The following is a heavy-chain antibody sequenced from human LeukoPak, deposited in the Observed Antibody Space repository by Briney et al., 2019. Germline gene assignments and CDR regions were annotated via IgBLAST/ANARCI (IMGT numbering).Heavy chain of an antibody. CDR1: GYDFTKYA. CDR3: ARGAYSSGRTTFDY. J-gene: IGHJ4*02. CDR2: IDAGNGRT. Sequence: ASVKVSCKASGYDFTKYAVQWVRQAPGQRLEWMGWIDAGNGRTKYSQDFQGRVTISRDTSASIAYMELSSLRSDDMAVYYCARGAYSSGRTTFDYWGQGILVTVSS. V-gene: IGHV1-3*03. D-gene: IGHD6-19*01.